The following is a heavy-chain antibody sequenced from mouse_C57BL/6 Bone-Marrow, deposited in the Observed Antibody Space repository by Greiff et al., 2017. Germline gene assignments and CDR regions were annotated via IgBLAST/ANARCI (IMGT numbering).Heavy chain of an antibody. CDR1: GFTFSRYA. CDR2: ISDGGSYT. J-gene: IGHJ4*01. CDR3: ARDPPFYYYGSSYPFYAMDY. V-gene: IGHV5-4*01. Sequence: EVKLVESGGGLVKPGGSLKLSCAASGFTFSRYAMSWVRQTPEKRLEWVATISDGGSYTYYPDNVKGRFTISRDNAKNNLYLQMSHLKSEDTAMYYCARDPPFYYYGSSYPFYAMDYWGQGTSVTVSS. D-gene: IGHD1-1*01.